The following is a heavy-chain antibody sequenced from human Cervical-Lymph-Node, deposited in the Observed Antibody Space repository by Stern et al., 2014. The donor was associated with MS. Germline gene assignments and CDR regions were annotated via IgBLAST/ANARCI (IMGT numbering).Heavy chain of an antibody. CDR1: GYTFTKHA. Sequence: VQLVESGSELKKPGASVRVSCKGSGYTFTKHAMTWVRQAPGQGLEWIGWINPNTGNPTYAQGFTGRFVFSLDTSVTTAYLQISGLKAEDSAIYYCARDLNSWAYWGQGTLVTVSS. D-gene: IGHD1-1*01. CDR3: ARDLNSWAY. J-gene: IGHJ4*02. V-gene: IGHV7-4-1*02. CDR2: INPNTGNP.